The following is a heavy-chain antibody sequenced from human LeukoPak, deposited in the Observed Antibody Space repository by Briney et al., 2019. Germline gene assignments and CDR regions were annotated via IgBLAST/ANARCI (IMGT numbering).Heavy chain of an antibody. D-gene: IGHD2-2*01. CDR3: AAQGGGSDCRSTSCLDY. CDR2: IIPIFGTA. CDR1: GGTFSSYA. V-gene: IGHV1-69*05. Sequence: GASVKVSCKASGGTFSSYAISWVRQAPGQGLEWMGGIIPIFGTANYAQKFQGRVTITTDESTSTAYMELSSLRSEDTAVYYCAAQGGGSDCRSTSCLDYWGQGTLVTVSS. J-gene: IGHJ4*02.